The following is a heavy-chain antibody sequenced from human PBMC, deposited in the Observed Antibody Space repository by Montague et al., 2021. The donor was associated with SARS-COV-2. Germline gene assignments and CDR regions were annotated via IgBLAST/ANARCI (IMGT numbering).Heavy chain of an antibody. CDR1: GGSISSSSYY. V-gene: IGHV4-39*01. J-gene: IGHJ5*02. CDR3: ARLGDILTGYYNWFDP. CDR2: IYYSGSY. Sequence: SETLSLTCTVSGGSISSSSYYWGWHRQPPGLGLVWIVRIYYSGSYYYYLTLKISVTISADTSKNQFSLKLISVTAADTAVYYCARLGDILTGYYNWFDPWGQGTLVTVSS. D-gene: IGHD3-9*01.